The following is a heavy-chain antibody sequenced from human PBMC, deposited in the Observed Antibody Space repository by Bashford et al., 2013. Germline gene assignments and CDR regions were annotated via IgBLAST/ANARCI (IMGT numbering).Heavy chain of an antibody. CDR1: GGSISSYY. D-gene: IGHD2-15*01. Sequence: SETLSLTCTVSGGSISSYYWSWIRQPPGKGLEWIGYIYYSGSTNYNPSLKSRVTISVDTSKNQFSLKLSSVTAADTAVYYCASVGYCSGGSCYPYYWGQGTLVTVSS. CDR3: ASVGYCSGGSCYPYY. J-gene: IGHJ4*02. V-gene: IGHV4-59*01. CDR2: IYYSGST.